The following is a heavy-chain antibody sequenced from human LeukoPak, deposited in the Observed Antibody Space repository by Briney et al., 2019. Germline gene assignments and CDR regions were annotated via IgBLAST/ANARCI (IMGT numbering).Heavy chain of an antibody. V-gene: IGHV3-30-3*01. CDR3: ASQLRLDY. Sequence: GGSLRLSCAASGFTFSSYAMHWVRQAPGKGLEWVAVISYDGSNKYYADSVKGRFTISRDNSKNTLYLQMNSLRAEDTAVYYCASQLRLDYRGQGTLVTVSS. D-gene: IGHD4-17*01. CDR2: ISYDGSNK. J-gene: IGHJ4*02. CDR1: GFTFSSYA.